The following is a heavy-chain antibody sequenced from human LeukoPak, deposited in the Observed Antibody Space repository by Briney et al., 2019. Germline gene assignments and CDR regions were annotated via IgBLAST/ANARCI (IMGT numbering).Heavy chain of an antibody. CDR1: GGSISSSSYY. Sequence: SETLSLTCTVSGGSISSSSYYWGWIRQPPGKGLEWIGSIYYSGSTYYNPSLKSRVTISVDTSKNQFSLNLSSVTAADTAVYYCASTFNDYGDFYLDYWGQGTLVTVSS. D-gene: IGHD4-17*01. J-gene: IGHJ4*02. V-gene: IGHV4-39*01. CDR2: IYYSGST. CDR3: ASTFNDYGDFYLDY.